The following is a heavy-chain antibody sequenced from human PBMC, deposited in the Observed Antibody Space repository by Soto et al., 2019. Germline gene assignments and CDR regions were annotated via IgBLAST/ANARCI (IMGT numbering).Heavy chain of an antibody. J-gene: IGHJ6*02. CDR3: ASQLVGFLEWLPDYYYGMDV. V-gene: IGHV1-18*01. CDR1: GYTFTSYG. Sequence: ASVKVSCKASGYTFTSYGISWVRQAPGQGLEWMGWISAYNGNTNYAQKLQGRATMTTDTSTSTAYMELRSLRSDDTAVYYCASQLVGFLEWLPDYYYGMDVWGQGTTVTVSS. CDR2: ISAYNGNT. D-gene: IGHD3-3*02.